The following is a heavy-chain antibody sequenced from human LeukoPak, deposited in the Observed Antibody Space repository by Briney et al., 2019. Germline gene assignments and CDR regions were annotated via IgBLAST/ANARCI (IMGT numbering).Heavy chain of an antibody. D-gene: IGHD3-22*01. CDR3: AREPDQYYYDSSGYFSYNWFDP. CDR2: IYTSGST. V-gene: IGHV4-61*02. Sequence: PSETLSLTCTVSGGSISSGSYYWRWIRQPAGKGLEWIGRIYTSGSTNYNPSLKSRVTISVDTSKNQFSLKLSSVTAADTAVYYCAREPDQYYYDSSGYFSYNWFDPWGQGTLVTVSS. J-gene: IGHJ5*02. CDR1: GGSISSGSYY.